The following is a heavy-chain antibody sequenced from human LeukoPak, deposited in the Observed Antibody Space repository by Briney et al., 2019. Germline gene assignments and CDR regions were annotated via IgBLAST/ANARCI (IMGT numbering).Heavy chain of an antibody. CDR3: GTTVTTGRRY. D-gene: IGHD4-17*01. CDR2: IRGDASRL. V-gene: IGHV3-7*01. CDR1: GFSIGPFW. J-gene: IGHJ4*02. Sequence: SGGSLRLSCVASGFSIGPFWMTWVRQAPGKGLEWVANIRGDASRLYYVDSVKGRFTISRDNAKNSLYLQMNSLRAEDTAVYYCGTTVTTGRRYWGQGTLVTVSS.